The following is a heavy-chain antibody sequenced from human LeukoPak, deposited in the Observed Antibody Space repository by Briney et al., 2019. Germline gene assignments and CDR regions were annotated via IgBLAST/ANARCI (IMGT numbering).Heavy chain of an antibody. Sequence: PSETLSLTCTVSGGSVSSGSYYWSWIRQPPGKGLEWIGYIYYSGSTNYNPSLKSRVTISVDTSKNQFSPKLSSVTAADTAVYYCARDYGADYYYYYMDVWGKGTTVTVSS. CDR1: GGSVSSGSYY. D-gene: IGHD4-17*01. CDR3: ARDYGADYYYYYMDV. J-gene: IGHJ6*03. CDR2: IYYSGST. V-gene: IGHV4-61*01.